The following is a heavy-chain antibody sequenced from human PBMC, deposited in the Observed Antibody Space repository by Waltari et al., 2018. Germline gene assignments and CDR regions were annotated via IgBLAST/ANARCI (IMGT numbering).Heavy chain of an antibody. CDR1: GASIRTYY. CDR3: ARGVDPDY. J-gene: IGHJ4*02. V-gene: IGHV4-59*01. D-gene: IGHD5-12*01. CDR2: IYFSGST. Sequence: QVQLQESGPGLVKPSETLSLTCTVSGASIRTYYWSWTRQPPGKGLEWIGYIYFSGSTKYNPSLKSRATISLDTSKNQFSLKVRSLSAADTAIYYCARGVDPDYWGQGTLVTVSS.